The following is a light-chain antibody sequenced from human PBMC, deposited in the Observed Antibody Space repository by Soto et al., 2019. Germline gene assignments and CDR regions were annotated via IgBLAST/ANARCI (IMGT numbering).Light chain of an antibody. J-gene: IGKJ5*01. CDR3: QQYNTYST. V-gene: IGKV1-5*01. CDR1: QTISSW. Sequence: DIQMTQSPSTLSGSLGDRVTITFRASQTISSWLAWYQQKPGKAPKLLIYDASSLKSGVPARFSGSGSGTEFTLTISSLQPDDFATYYCQQYNTYSTFGQGTRLEI. CDR2: DAS.